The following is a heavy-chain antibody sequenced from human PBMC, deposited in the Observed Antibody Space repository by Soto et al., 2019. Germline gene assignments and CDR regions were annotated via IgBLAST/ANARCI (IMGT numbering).Heavy chain of an antibody. CDR1: GGSIISNNW. CDR2: MRHSGST. V-gene: IGHV4-4*02. J-gene: IGHJ6*02. CDR3: ARERIAVTGTGYGMDV. Sequence: PSETLSLTCAVSGGSIISNNWWSWVRHRPGKGLEWIGEMRHSGSTNYNPSLKSRVTISVDKAKNQFSRKVSSVTAADTAVYYWARERIAVTGTGYGMDVWGRGTTFTVSS. D-gene: IGHD6-19*01.